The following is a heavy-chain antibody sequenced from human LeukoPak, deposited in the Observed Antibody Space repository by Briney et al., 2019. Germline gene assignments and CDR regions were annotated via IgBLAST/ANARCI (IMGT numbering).Heavy chain of an antibody. D-gene: IGHD3-10*01. Sequence: SGPTLVNPTQTLTLTCTFSGFSLSTSGMRVSWIRQPPGKALEWLARIDWDDDKFYSTSLKTRLTISKHTSKNQEVLTMTNMDPVDTATYYCARTESGSGYDYWGQGTLVTVSS. J-gene: IGHJ4*02. V-gene: IGHV2-70*04. CDR2: IDWDDDK. CDR3: ARTESGSGYDY. CDR1: GFSLSTSGMR.